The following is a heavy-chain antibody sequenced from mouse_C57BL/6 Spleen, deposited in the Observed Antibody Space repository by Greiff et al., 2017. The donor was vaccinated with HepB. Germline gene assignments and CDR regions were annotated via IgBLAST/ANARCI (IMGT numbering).Heavy chain of an antibody. J-gene: IGHJ1*03. CDR3: ARARSSPRYFDV. CDR2: IYPGDGDT. V-gene: IGHV1-80*01. D-gene: IGHD1-1*01. Sequence: LVESGAELVKPGASVKISCKASGYAFSSYWMNWVKQRPGKGLEWIGQIYPGDGDTNYNGKFKGKATLTADKSSSTAYMQLSSLTSEDSAVYFCARARSSPRYFDVWGTGTTVTVSS. CDR1: GYAFSSYW.